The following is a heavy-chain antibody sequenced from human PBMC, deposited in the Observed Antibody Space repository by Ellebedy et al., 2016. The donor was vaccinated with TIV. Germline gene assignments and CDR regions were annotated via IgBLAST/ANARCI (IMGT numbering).Heavy chain of an antibody. J-gene: IGHJ4*02. Sequence: MPSETLSLTCTVSGDSISSSGFYWGWIRQSPGKGLEWIGSIYYSGSTYYNPSLKTRVTISVDTSKNQFSLKVTSVTAEDTAVYYCARRGSMVRGGFDYWGQGTLVTVSS. CDR3: ARRGSMVRGGFDY. D-gene: IGHD3-10*01. V-gene: IGHV4-39*07. CDR2: IYYSGST. CDR1: GDSISSSGFY.